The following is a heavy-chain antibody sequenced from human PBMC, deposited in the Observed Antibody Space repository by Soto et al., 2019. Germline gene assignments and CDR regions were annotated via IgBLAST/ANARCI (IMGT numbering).Heavy chain of an antibody. CDR2: ISAYHGKT. Sequence: GASVKVSCKASGGTFSSYTISWVRQAPGQGLEWMGWISAYHGKTNYAQKLQGRVTITADTSTSTAYMELRSLRSDDTAVYYCARVASTGYSREWYVDYWGQGTLVTVSS. CDR1: GGTFSSYT. V-gene: IGHV1-18*01. CDR3: ARVASTGYSREWYVDY. J-gene: IGHJ4*02. D-gene: IGHD6-13*01.